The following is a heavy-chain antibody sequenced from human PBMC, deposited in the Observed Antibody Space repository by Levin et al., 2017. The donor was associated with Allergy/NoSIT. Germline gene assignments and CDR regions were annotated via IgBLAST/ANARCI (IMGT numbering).Heavy chain of an antibody. CDR2: TFWDDEK. V-gene: IGHV2-5*02. CDR1: GFSLTTNGVG. CDR3: ARRMRYTSGRHYFDY. D-gene: IGHD5-18*01. Sequence: SGPTLVKPTQTLTLTCTFSGFSLTTNGVGVGWFRQPPGKALEWLALTFWDDEKRYTPSLMTRRTITKDTPNNRVVLTMTNMDPVDTGTYYCARRMRYTSGRHYFDYWGQGALVTVSS. J-gene: IGHJ4*02.